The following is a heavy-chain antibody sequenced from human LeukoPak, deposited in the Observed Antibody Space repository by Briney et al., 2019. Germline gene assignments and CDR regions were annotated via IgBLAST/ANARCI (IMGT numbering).Heavy chain of an antibody. V-gene: IGHV3-48*03. CDR2: MSPSGFTI. J-gene: IGHJ6*03. CDR3: ARIRRDGTYYFYYMDV. Sequence: QSGGSLRLSCAASGFTVSNFEMNWVRRGPGKGLEWVSYMSPSGFTIYYADSVKGRFTISRDSTKNSLFLQMNSLRAEDTAVYYCARIRRDGTYYFYYMDVWGKGTTVTVSS. CDR1: GFTVSNFE. D-gene: IGHD5-24*01.